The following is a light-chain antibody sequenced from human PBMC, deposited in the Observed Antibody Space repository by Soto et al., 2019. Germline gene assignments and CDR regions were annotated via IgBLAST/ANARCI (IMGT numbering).Light chain of an antibody. CDR3: HSRA. Sequence: DIQLTQNPSTLSASVGDEVTITCRASQTISRWLAWYQQKPGRAPKLLIYDASTLESGVPSRFSGSGSETEFTLTISRLQPDDFATYFCHSRAFGQGTLLEVK. CDR1: QTISRW. V-gene: IGKV1-5*01. J-gene: IGKJ5*01. CDR2: DAS.